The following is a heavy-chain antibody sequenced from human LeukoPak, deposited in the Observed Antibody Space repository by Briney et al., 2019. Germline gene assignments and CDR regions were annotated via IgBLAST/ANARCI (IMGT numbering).Heavy chain of an antibody. V-gene: IGHV7-4-1*02. CDR2: INTNTGNP. CDR3: ARARYYSRSGSPYMDV. Sequence: GASVKVSCKASGYSFTNYAMNWVRQAPGQGLEWMGWINTNTGNPTSAQGFTGRFVFSLDTSVSTAYLQISSLKAEDTAVYYCARARYYSRSGSPYMDVWGKGTTVTVSS. D-gene: IGHD3-10*01. CDR1: GYSFTNYA. J-gene: IGHJ6*03.